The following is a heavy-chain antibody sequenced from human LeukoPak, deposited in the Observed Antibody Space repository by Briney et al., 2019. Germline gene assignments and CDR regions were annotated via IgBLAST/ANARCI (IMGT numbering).Heavy chain of an antibody. J-gene: IGHJ4*02. Sequence: ASVKVSCKASGYTFTSYDFNWVRQATGQRPEWMGWMSPNSGDTGYAQKFQDRVTMTGNTSISTAYMELSSLRSDDTAVYYCARGPPNWGYDYWGPGTLVTVSS. D-gene: IGHD7-27*01. CDR3: ARGPPNWGYDY. CDR2: MSPNSGDT. V-gene: IGHV1-8*01. CDR1: GYTFTSYD.